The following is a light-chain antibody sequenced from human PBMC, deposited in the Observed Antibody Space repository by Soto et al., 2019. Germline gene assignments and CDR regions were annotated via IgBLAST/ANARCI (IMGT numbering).Light chain of an antibody. Sequence: EIVLTQSPATLSLSPGERATLSCRASQSVGNYLVWYQLKPGQAPRLLIYDASNRATDIPARFSGSRSGTDFTLTISSLKPEDFAVYYCQQRSSWPLTFGGGPKVEIK. V-gene: IGKV3-11*01. CDR2: DAS. CDR1: QSVGNY. J-gene: IGKJ4*01. CDR3: QQRSSWPLT.